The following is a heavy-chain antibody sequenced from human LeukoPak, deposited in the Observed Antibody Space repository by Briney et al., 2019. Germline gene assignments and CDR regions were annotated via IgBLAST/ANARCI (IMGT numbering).Heavy chain of an antibody. Sequence: PSETLSLTCTVSGDSIYSGDYYWSWIRQPPGKGLEWIGYIYYSGSTYYNPSLKSRVTISIDTSKNQFSLKLRSVTAADTAAYFCARDTAGDYSYYHGMDVWGQGTTVTVS. J-gene: IGHJ6*02. D-gene: IGHD5-18*01. CDR1: GDSIYSGDYY. CDR2: IYYSGST. V-gene: IGHV4-30-4*08. CDR3: ARDTAGDYSYYHGMDV.